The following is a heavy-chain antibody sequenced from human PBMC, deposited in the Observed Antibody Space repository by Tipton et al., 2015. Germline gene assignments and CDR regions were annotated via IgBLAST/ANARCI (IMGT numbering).Heavy chain of an antibody. CDR3: ARDAGIVAAPSRYFHY. CDR2: LFYNGNT. CDR1: GVSVSITNLY. Sequence: TLSLTCTVSGVSVSITNLYWTWIRQSPGKGLEWIGHLFYNGNTNYNPSLKSRVTISVDTSENRFSLRLTSVTAADTAMYYCARDAGIVAAPSRYFHYWGQGTLVTVSS. V-gene: IGHV4-61*01. J-gene: IGHJ1*01. D-gene: IGHD2-15*01.